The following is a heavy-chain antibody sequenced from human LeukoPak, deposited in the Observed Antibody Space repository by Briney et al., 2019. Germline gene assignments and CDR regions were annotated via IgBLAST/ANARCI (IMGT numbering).Heavy chain of an antibody. CDR1: GFTFSSYA. J-gene: IGHJ4*02. V-gene: IGHV3-30*04. CDR3: ARDIHSGPGIGYFDY. CDR2: ISNDGSEK. Sequence: GGSLRLSCAASGFTFSSYAMHWVRQAPGKGLEWVAAISNDGSEKYYADAVRGRFTISRDNSKNRLYLQMNSVRAEDTALYYCARDIHSGPGIGYFDYWGQGTLVTVSS. D-gene: IGHD5-12*01.